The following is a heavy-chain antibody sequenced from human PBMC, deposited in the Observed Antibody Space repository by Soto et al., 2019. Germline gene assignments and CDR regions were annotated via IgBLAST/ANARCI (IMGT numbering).Heavy chain of an antibody. CDR3: VKPPVITASYYYYDMDV. Sequence: GGSLRLSCAASGFTCSTYPMGWVRQAPGKGLEWVSGISGSGISTYYTDSVKGRFTISRDNSKNTVFLQMNSLRDEDTAVYYCVKPPVITASYYYYDMDVWGQGTTVTVSS. V-gene: IGHV3-23*01. D-gene: IGHD4-4*01. J-gene: IGHJ6*02. CDR2: ISGSGIST. CDR1: GFTCSTYP.